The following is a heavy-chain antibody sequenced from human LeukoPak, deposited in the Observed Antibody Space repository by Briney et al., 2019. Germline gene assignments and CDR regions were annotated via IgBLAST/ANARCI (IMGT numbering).Heavy chain of an antibody. V-gene: IGHV3-9*01. J-gene: IGHJ4*02. CDR2: ISWNSGSI. CDR1: GFTFDDYA. CDR3: ATINGY. Sequence: GGSLRLSCAASGFTFDDYAMHWVRQAPGKGLEWVSGISWNSGSIGYADSVKGRFTISRDNAKNSLYLQMNSLRAEDTAVYYCATINGYWGQGTLVTVSS.